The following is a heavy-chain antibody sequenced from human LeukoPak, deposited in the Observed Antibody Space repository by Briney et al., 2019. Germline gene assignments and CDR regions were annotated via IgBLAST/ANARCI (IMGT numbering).Heavy chain of an antibody. CDR3: ARRSYYYDSSGYSIDY. CDR2: IYPGDSDT. D-gene: IGHD3-22*01. CDR1: GYSFTSYW. Sequence: GESLKISCKGSGYSFTSYWIGWVRQMPGKGLDWMGIIYPGDSDTRYSPSFQGQVTISADKSISTAYLQWSSLKASDTAMYYCARRSYYYDSSGYSIDYWGQGTLVTVSS. J-gene: IGHJ4*02. V-gene: IGHV5-51*01.